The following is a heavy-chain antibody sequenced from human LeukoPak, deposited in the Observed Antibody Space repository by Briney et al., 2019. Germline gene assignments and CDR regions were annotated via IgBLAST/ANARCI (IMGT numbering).Heavy chain of an antibody. V-gene: IGHV3-9*01. CDR2: ISWNSGSI. Sequence: PGGSLRLSCAASGFTFDDYAMHWVRQAPGKGLEWVSGISWNSGSIGYADSVKGRFTISRDNSKNTLYLQMNSLRGEDTAVYHCAKDPYYDSSGYRYEGAFDIWGRGTMVTVSS. J-gene: IGHJ3*02. D-gene: IGHD3-22*01. CDR3: AKDPYYDSSGYRYEGAFDI. CDR1: GFTFDDYA.